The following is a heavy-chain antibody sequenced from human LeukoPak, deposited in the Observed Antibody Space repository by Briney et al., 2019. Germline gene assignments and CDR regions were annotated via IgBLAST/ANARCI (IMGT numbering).Heavy chain of an antibody. D-gene: IGHD3-22*01. J-gene: IGHJ1*01. CDR3: ARAPSEIGGYYPEYFRH. Sequence: GGSLRLSCAATGFTFSNYWMHWVRQAPGKGLVWVSRIKSDGRTNYADSVKGRFTISRDNAKNTVSLQMNSLRAEDTGVYYCARAPSEIGGYYPEYFRHWGQGTLVTVSS. CDR2: IKSDGRT. CDR1: GFTFSNYW. V-gene: IGHV3-74*01.